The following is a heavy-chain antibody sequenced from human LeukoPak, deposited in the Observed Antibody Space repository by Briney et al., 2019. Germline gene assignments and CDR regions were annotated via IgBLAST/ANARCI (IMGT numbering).Heavy chain of an antibody. Sequence: PGGSLRLSCAASEFTFSSYGMHGVRQAPGKGVEGVVFIRYDGSSKQYADSVKGRFTISRDNSKNTLYLQMNGLRAEDTAVYYCAKDRYYGSGNYYFDYWGQGTLVTVSS. V-gene: IGHV3-30*02. CDR3: AKDRYYGSGNYYFDY. CDR2: IRYDGSSK. D-gene: IGHD3-10*01. J-gene: IGHJ4*02. CDR1: EFTFSSYG.